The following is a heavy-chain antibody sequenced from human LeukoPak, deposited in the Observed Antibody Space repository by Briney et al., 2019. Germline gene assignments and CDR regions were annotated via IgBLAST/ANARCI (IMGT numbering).Heavy chain of an antibody. D-gene: IGHD3-3*01. V-gene: IGHV3-7*05. CDR3: ARSKTIFGVVMPGDPFSGSRD. CDR1: GFTFENYW. J-gene: IGHJ4*02. Sequence: GGSLRLSCAASGFTFENYWMTWVRQASGKGLEWVANIKQDGSEKNYVDSVKGRFTISRDNAKSSLYLQMNSLRGEDTAVYYCARSKTIFGVVMPGDPFSGSRDWGQGTLVTVSS. CDR2: IKQDGSEK.